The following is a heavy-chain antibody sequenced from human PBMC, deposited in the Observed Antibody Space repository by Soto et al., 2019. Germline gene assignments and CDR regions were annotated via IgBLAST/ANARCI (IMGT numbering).Heavy chain of an antibody. D-gene: IGHD6-13*01. CDR2: IYSGGST. CDR1: GFTVSSNY. CDR3: ARGSSWPYDYYYYGMDV. J-gene: IGHJ6*02. V-gene: IGHV3-66*01. Sequence: GSLRLSCAASGFTVSSNYMSWVRQAPGKGLEWVSVIYSGGSTYYADSVKGRFTISKDNSKNTLYLQMNSLRAEDTAVYYCARGSSWPYDYYYYGMDVWGQGT.